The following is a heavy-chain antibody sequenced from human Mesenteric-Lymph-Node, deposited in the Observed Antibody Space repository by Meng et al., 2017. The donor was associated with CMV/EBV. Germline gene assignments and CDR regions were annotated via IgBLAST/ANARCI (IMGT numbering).Heavy chain of an antibody. V-gene: IGHV4-31*02. D-gene: IGHD6-13*01. CDR1: SDSITGGGYC. CDR3: AREDSSSWLVDY. CDR2: IYYSEST. Sequence: VSSDSITGGGYCWSWIRQHPGEGLEWIGYIYYSESTYYNPSLKRRVTISVDTSKNQFSLKLSSVTAADTAVYYCAREDSSSWLVDYWGQGTLVTVSS. J-gene: IGHJ4*02.